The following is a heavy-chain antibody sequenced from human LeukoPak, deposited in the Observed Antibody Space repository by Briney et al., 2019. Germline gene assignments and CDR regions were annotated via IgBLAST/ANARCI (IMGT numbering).Heavy chain of an antibody. CDR3: ARGGSYLSAFDI. D-gene: IGHD1-26*01. Sequence: GGSLRLSCAVSGFTFTTYSMSWVRQAPGKGLEWVSIIYSGGSTFYADSVKGRFTISRDNSKNTLYLQMNSLRAEDTAVYYCARGGSYLSAFDIWGQGTMVTVSS. J-gene: IGHJ3*02. CDR1: GFTFTTYS. V-gene: IGHV3-53*01. CDR2: IYSGGST.